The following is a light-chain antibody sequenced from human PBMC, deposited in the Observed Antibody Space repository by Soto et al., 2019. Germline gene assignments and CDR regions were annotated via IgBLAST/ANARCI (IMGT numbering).Light chain of an antibody. CDR1: RSVSSTY. CDR3: QHYGSSPKT. CDR2: GAS. Sequence: EIVLTQSPGTLSLSPGERATLSCRASRSVSSTYLAWYQQKPGQAPRLLILGASSRATGIPDRFNGSGSGTDFTLTISRLEPEDFAVYYCQHYGSSPKTFGHGTKVDIK. V-gene: IGKV3-20*01. J-gene: IGKJ1*01.